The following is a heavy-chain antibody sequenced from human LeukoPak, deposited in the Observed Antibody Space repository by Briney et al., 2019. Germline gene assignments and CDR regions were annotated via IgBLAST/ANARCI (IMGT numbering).Heavy chain of an antibody. CDR3: ARDATTTVTHFDY. Sequence: SETLSLTCTVSGDSISSGDYYWSWIRQPAGKGLEWIGRISSSGSTNYNPSLKSRVTISVDTSKNQFSLKLSSVTAADTAVYYCARDATTTVTHFDYWGQGTLVTVSS. CDR2: ISSSGST. D-gene: IGHD4-17*01. V-gene: IGHV4-61*02. CDR1: GDSISSGDYY. J-gene: IGHJ4*02.